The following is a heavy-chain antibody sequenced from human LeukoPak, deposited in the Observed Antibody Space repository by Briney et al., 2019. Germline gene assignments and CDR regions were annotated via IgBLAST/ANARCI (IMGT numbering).Heavy chain of an antibody. CDR2: ISSSSSTI. CDR3: AREGLTTVTNDFDY. J-gene: IGHJ4*02. V-gene: IGHV3-11*04. D-gene: IGHD4-17*01. Sequence: GGSLRLPCAASGFTFSDYYMSWIRQAPGKGLEWVSYISSSSSTIYYADSVKGRFTISRDNAKNSLYLQMNSLRAEDTAVYYCAREGLTTVTNDFDYWGQGTLVTVSS. CDR1: GFTFSDYY.